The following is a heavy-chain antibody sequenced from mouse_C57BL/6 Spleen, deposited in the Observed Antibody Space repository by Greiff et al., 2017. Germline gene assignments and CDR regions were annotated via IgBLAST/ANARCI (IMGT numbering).Heavy chain of an antibody. V-gene: IGHV1-69*01. CDR2: IDPSDSYT. CDR3: ARRGYDYDGNAMDY. Sequence: QVQLQQPGAELVMPGASVKLSCKASGYTFTSYWMHWVKQRPGQGLEWIGEIDPSDSYTNYNQKFKGKSTLTVDKSSSTAYMQLSSLTSEDSAVYYCARRGYDYDGNAMDYWGQGTSVTVSS. D-gene: IGHD2-4*01. CDR1: GYTFTSYW. J-gene: IGHJ4*01.